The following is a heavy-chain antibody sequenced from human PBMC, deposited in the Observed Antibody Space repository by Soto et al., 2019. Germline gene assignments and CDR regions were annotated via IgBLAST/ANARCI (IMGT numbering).Heavy chain of an antibody. J-gene: IGHJ3*02. Sequence: GASAKVSSKASGYTFTSYDFNWVRRATGQGLEWMGWISAYNGNTNYAQKLQGRVTMTTDTSTSTAYMELRSLRSDDTAVYYCARDLHVLSYDAFDIWGQGTMVTVSS. CDR2: ISAYNGNT. V-gene: IGHV1-18*04. CDR1: GYTFTSYD. CDR3: ARDLHVLSYDAFDI.